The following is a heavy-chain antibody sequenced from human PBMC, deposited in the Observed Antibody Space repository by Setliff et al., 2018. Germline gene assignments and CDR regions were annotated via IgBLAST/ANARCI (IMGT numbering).Heavy chain of an antibody. CDR2: ISAYRDDT. V-gene: IGHV1-18*01. J-gene: IGHJ4*02. Sequence: GASVKVSCKASGYTFTSYDINWVRQAPGQGLEWMGWISAYRDDTKYAEKFQGRVTMTMDTSTGTAYMELRSLRSDDTAVYICAYDSSGYYPGYWGQGTLVTVSS. CDR1: GYTFTSYD. D-gene: IGHD3-22*01. CDR3: AYDSSGYYPGY.